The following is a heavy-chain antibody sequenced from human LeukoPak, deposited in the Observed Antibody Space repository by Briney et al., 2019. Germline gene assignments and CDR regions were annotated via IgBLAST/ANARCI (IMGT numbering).Heavy chain of an antibody. Sequence: ASVKVSCKTSGYTFTSYGLSWVRQAPGQGLEWMGCIITYNGNTYYSQKLQGRVTMTTDTSTSTAYTELRSLRSDDTAVYYCAKTTVTSEEYFYYYTDVWGKGTTITVSS. J-gene: IGHJ6*03. D-gene: IGHD4-17*01. CDR3: AKTTVTSEEYFYYYTDV. CDR2: IITYNGNT. CDR1: GYTFTSYG. V-gene: IGHV1-18*01.